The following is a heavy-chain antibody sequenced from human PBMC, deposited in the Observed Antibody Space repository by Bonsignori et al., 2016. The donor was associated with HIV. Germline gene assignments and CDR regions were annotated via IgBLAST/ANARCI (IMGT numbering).Heavy chain of an antibody. CDR2: IYYSGRT. Sequence: RQAPGKGLEWIGNIYYSGRTYYNPSLKSRVTISVDTSKNQFSLKLTSVTAADTAVYYCARDVAGYDILTGYYPLYFDYWGQGTLVTVSS. D-gene: IGHD3-9*01. J-gene: IGHJ4*02. CDR3: ARDVAGYDILTGYYPLYFDY. V-gene: IGHV4-30-4*01.